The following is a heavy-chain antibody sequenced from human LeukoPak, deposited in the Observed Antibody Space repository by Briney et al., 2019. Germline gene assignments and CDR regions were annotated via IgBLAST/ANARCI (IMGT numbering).Heavy chain of an antibody. CDR2: IYTSGST. Sequence: SGTLSLTCTVSGGSISSYNWSWVRQTAGKGLEWIGRIYTSGSTNYNPSLKSRVTISVDTYKNQFALKLRSVTAAHTAVYYCASGYSRGFLLFSWRQGTLVTVSS. CDR3: ASGYSRGFLLFS. J-gene: IGHJ5*02. CDR1: GGSISSYN. D-gene: IGHD6-19*01. V-gene: IGHV4-4*07.